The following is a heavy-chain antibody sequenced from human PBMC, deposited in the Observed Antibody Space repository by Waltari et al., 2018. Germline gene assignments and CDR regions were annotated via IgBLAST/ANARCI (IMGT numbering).Heavy chain of an antibody. Sequence: QVQLQESGPGLVKSSETLSLTCTVSGVSVSNYFWNWVRQAPGKGPEWIGYIRSSGDTKQNPSLKSRVTMSVDTSRNEVSLRLSSVTAADTAIYYCARWGSGWRAFHIWGRGTLVTVSS. D-gene: IGHD6-19*01. J-gene: IGHJ3*02. CDR3: ARWGSGWRAFHI. CDR2: IRSSGDT. V-gene: IGHV4-4*08. CDR1: GVSVSNYF.